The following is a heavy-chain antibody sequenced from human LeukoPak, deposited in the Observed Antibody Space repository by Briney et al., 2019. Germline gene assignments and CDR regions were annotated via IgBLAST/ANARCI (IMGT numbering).Heavy chain of an antibody. Sequence: PSETLSLTCTVSGYSISSGYYWGWIRQPPGKGLEWIGSIYHSGSTYYNPSLKSRVTISVDTSKNQLSLKLSSVTAADTAVYYCAREYTMVRGGYYMDVWGKGTTVTVSS. CDR1: GYSISSGYY. J-gene: IGHJ6*03. CDR2: IYHSGST. CDR3: AREYTMVRGGYYMDV. D-gene: IGHD3-10*01. V-gene: IGHV4-38-2*02.